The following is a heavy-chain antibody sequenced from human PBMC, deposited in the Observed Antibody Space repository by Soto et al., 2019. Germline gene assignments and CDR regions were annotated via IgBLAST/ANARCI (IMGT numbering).Heavy chain of an antibody. J-gene: IGHJ4*02. CDR2: INPNSGGT. CDR3: ARDSSGYPHLNYFDY. CDR1: GYTFTGYY. D-gene: IGHD3-22*01. V-gene: IGHV1-2*02. Sequence: ASVKVSCKASGYTFTGYYMHWVRQAPGQGLEWMGWINPNSGGTNYAQKFQGRVTMTRDTSISTAYMELSRLRSDDTAVYYCARDSSGYPHLNYFDYWGQGTLVTVSS.